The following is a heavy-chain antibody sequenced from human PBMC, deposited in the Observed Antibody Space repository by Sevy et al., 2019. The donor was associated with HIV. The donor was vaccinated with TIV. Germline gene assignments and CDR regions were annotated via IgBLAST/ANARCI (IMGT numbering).Heavy chain of an antibody. CDR2: IDPSGST. CDR3: ARDRDLSGSYLEYYYYAMDV. V-gene: IGHV1-46*01. D-gene: IGHD1-26*01. J-gene: IGHJ6*02. Sequence: ASVKVSCKASGYTFTTYYIHWVRQAPGQGLEWMGLIDPSGSTRYAQKFQGRVSMTGDTSTTTLYMELSSLTSEDTADYYCARDRDLSGSYLEYYYYAMDVWGQGTTVTVS. CDR1: GYTFTTYY.